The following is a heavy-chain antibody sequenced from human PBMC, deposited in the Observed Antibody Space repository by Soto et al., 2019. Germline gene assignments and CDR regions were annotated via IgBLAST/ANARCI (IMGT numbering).Heavy chain of an antibody. Sequence: EVQLLESGGGLVQPGGSLRLSCAASGFTFSSYAMSWVRQAPGKGLEGVSAISGSGGSTYYADSVKGRFTISRDTSKNALYLQMNRLRAEDTAVYYCAKVGGSSWYKSSPYNWFDPWGQGTLVTVSS. J-gene: IGHJ5*02. D-gene: IGHD6-13*01. CDR2: ISGSGGST. V-gene: IGHV3-23*01. CDR3: AKVGGSSWYKSSPYNWFDP. CDR1: GFTFSSYA.